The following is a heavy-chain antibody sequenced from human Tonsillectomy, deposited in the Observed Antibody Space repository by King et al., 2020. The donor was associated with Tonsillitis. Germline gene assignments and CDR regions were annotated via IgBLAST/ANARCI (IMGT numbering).Heavy chain of an antibody. Sequence: VQLVESGGGVVQPGGSLRLSCAASGFTFSSYGMHWVRQAPGKGLEWVAFIRYDGGNKYYADSVKGRFTISRDNSKNTLYLQMNSLRAEDTAVYYCATAGGARTVDYWGQGTLVTVSS. D-gene: IGHD2-8*02. CDR1: GFTFSSYG. V-gene: IGHV3-30*02. CDR2: IRYDGGNK. CDR3: ATAGGARTVDY. J-gene: IGHJ4*02.